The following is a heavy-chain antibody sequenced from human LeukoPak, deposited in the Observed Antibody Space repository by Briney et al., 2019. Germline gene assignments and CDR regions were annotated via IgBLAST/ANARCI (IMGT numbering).Heavy chain of an antibody. J-gene: IGHJ3*02. Sequence: PSETLSLTCAVYGGSFSGYYWSWIRQPPGKGLEWIEEINHSGSTNYNPSLKSRVTISVDTSKNQFSLKLSSVTAADTAVYYCARGSLTYGSGSYYRRAFDIWGQGTMVTVSS. CDR1: GGSFSGYY. V-gene: IGHV4-34*01. D-gene: IGHD3-10*01. CDR2: INHSGST. CDR3: ARGSLTYGSGSYYRRAFDI.